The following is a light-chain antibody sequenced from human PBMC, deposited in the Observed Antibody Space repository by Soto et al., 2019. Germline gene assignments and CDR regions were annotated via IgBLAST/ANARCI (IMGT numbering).Light chain of an antibody. Sequence: DTVMTQSPDSLAVSLGERVTINCKSSRSLLYSSTNRNYLAWFQQKPGQPPKLLTYWASTRESGVPDRFTGSGSGTDFTLTISSLQAEDVAFYYCQQYYSSPWTFGQGTKVEIK. CDR3: QQYYSSPWT. V-gene: IGKV4-1*01. J-gene: IGKJ1*01. CDR2: WAS. CDR1: RSLLYSSTNRNY.